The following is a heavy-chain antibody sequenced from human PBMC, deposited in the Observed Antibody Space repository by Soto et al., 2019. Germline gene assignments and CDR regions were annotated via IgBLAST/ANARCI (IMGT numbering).Heavy chain of an antibody. Sequence: ASVKVSCKASGDTFTSYGISWVRQAPGQGLEWMGWISAYNGNTNYAQRLQGRVTMTTDTSTSTAYMELRSLRSDDTAVYYCARGPPLLFGTIGGATRPFAIWAKGTRVPV. V-gene: IGHV1-18*01. CDR1: GDTFTSYG. J-gene: IGHJ3*02. CDR3: ARGPPLLFGTIGGATRPFAI. CDR2: ISAYNGNT. D-gene: IGHD1-26*01.